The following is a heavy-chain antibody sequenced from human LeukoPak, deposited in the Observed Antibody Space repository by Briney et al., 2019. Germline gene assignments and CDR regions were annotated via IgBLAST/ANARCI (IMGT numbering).Heavy chain of an antibody. Sequence: ASVKVSCKASGYTFTGYYIHWVRQAPGQGLEWMGWINPNTGDTNYAQKFQGRVTMTRDMSTSTVYMELSSLRSEDTAVYYCASSERRHAFDIWGQGTMVTVSS. CDR3: ASSERRHAFDI. J-gene: IGHJ3*02. CDR1: GYTFTGYY. CDR2: INPNTGDT. D-gene: IGHD1-1*01. V-gene: IGHV1-2*02.